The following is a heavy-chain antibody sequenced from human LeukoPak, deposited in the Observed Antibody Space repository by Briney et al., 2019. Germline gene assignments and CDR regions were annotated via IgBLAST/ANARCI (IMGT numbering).Heavy chain of an antibody. CDR3: ARGDLATIVPFDY. J-gene: IGHJ4*02. CDR2: MNPNSGNT. D-gene: IGHD5-24*01. CDR1: GGTFSSYD. V-gene: IGHV1-8*02. Sequence: ASVKVSCKASGGTFSSYDINWVRQATGQGLEWMGWMNPNSGNTGYAQKFQGRVTMTRNTSISTAYMELSSLRSEDTAVYYCARGDLATIVPFDYWGQGTLVTVSS.